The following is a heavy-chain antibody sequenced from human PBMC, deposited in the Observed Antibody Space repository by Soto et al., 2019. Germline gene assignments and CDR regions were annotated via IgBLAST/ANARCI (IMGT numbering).Heavy chain of an antibody. CDR2: IIPIFGTA. CDR3: ARALTYCGGDCYSGMDY. J-gene: IGHJ4*02. CDR1: GGTFSSYA. V-gene: IGHV1-69*01. D-gene: IGHD2-21*02. Sequence: QVQLVQSGAEVKKPGSSVKVSCKASGGTFSSYAISWVRQAPGQGLEWKGGIIPIFGTANYAQKFQGRVTITEDESTSTAYMELSSLRSEDTAVYYCARALTYCGGDCYSGMDYWGQGTLVTVSS.